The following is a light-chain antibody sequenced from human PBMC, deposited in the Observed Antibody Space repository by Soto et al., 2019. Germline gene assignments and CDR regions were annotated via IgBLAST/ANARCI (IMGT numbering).Light chain of an antibody. CDR3: RSYASSNNLV. CDR1: SSDVGGYNY. V-gene: IGLV2-8*01. J-gene: IGLJ2*01. CDR2: EVS. Sequence: QSALTQPPSASGSPGQSVTISCTGTSSDVGGYNYVSWYQQHPGKAPKLMIYEVSKRPSGVPDRFSGYKSGNTAALTVSGLEAEDEADYYCRSYASSNNLVFGGGTKLTVL.